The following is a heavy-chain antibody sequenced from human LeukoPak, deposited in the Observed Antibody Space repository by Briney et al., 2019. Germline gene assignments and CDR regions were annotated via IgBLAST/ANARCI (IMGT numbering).Heavy chain of an antibody. J-gene: IGHJ4*02. V-gene: IGHV1-69*02. CDR1: GSTFSSYT. CDR3: ARGRRIAVAGDFDY. CDR2: IIPILGIA. D-gene: IGHD6-19*01. Sequence: GASVKVSCKASGSTFSSYTISWVRQAPGQGLEWMGRIIPILGIANYAQKFQGRVTITANKSTSTAYMELSSLRSEDTAVYYCARGRRIAVAGDFDYWGQGTLVTVSS.